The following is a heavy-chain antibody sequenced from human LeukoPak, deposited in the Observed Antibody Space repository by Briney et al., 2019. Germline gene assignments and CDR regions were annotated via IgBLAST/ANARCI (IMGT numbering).Heavy chain of an antibody. CDR1: GGSFSGYY. CDR2: IYTSGST. Sequence: SETLSLTCAVYGGSFSGYYWSWIRQPAGKGLEWIGRIYTSGSTNYNPSLKSRVTISVDTSKNQFSLKMSSVTAADTAVYYCARDKSGDWFDPWGQGTLVTVSS. D-gene: IGHD3-10*01. J-gene: IGHJ5*02. CDR3: ARDKSGDWFDP. V-gene: IGHV4-4*07.